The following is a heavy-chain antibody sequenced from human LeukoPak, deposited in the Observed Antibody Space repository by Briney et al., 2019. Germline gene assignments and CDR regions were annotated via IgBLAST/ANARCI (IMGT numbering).Heavy chain of an antibody. CDR1: GFTFSDYY. V-gene: IGHV3-11*01. J-gene: IGHJ6*02. CDR3: ARVLTMSNYGMDV. Sequence: GESLTLSCAASGFTFSDYYMSWIRQAPGKGLEWVSYISSSGSTIYYADSVKGRFTISRDNAKNSLYLQMNSLRAEDTAVYYCARVLTMSNYGMDVWGQGTTVTVSS. D-gene: IGHD3-22*01. CDR2: ISSSGSTI.